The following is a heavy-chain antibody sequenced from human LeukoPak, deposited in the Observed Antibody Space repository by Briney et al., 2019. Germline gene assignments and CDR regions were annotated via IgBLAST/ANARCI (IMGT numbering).Heavy chain of an antibody. CDR1: GFTVSSNY. CDR3: ARGSHAGREAFDI. Sequence: PGGSLRLSCAASGFTVSSNYMSWVRQAPGKGLEWVSVIYSGGSTYYADSVKGRFTISRDNSKNTLYLQMNSLRTEDTAVYYCARGSHAGREAFDIWGQGTMVTVSS. D-gene: IGHD2-2*01. CDR2: IYSGGST. J-gene: IGHJ3*02. V-gene: IGHV3-66*02.